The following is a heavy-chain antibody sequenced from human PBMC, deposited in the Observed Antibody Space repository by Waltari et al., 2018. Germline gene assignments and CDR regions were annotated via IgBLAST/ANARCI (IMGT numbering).Heavy chain of an antibody. CDR1: GFTFSNAW. CDR3: TTVPRAIFGVVIRDWFDP. Sequence: EVQLVESGGGLVKPGGSLRLSCAASGFTFSNAWMSWVRQAPGKGLEWVGRIKSKTDGGTTDYAAPVKGRFTISRDDSKNTLYLQMNSLKTEDTAVYYCTTVPRAIFGVVIRDWFDPWGQGTLVTVSS. CDR2: IKSKTDGGTT. D-gene: IGHD3-3*01. V-gene: IGHV3-15*01. J-gene: IGHJ5*02.